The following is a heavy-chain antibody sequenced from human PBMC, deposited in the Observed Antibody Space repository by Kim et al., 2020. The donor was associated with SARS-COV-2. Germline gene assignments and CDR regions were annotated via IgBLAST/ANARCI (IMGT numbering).Heavy chain of an antibody. J-gene: IGHJ6*02. CDR2: ISGSGGST. Sequence: GGSLRLSCAASGFTFSSYAMSWVRQAPGKGLEWVSAISGSGGSTYYADSVKGRFTISRDNSKNTLYLQMNSLRAEDTAVYYCAKDTAMAPPKAYGMDVWGQGTTVTVSS. D-gene: IGHD5-18*01. CDR3: AKDTAMAPPKAYGMDV. V-gene: IGHV3-23*01. CDR1: GFTFSSYA.